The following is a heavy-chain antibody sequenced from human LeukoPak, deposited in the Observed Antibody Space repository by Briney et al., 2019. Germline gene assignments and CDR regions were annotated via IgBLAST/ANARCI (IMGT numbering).Heavy chain of an antibody. J-gene: IGHJ4*02. CDR2: ISGSGGST. CDR3: AKDQYGSSGYYPDY. CDR1: GFTFSSYA. Sequence: PGGSLRLSCAASGFTFSSYAMSWVRQAPGKGLEWVSAISGSGGSTYYADSVKGRFTISRDNSKNTLYLQMNSLRAEDTAVYYCAKDQYGSSGYYPDYWGQGTLVTVSS. D-gene: IGHD3-22*01. V-gene: IGHV3-23*01.